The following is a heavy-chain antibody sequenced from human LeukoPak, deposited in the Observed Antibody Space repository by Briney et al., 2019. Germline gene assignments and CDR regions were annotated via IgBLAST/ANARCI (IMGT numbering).Heavy chain of an antibody. D-gene: IGHD3-10*01. V-gene: IGHV4-39*07. J-gene: IGHJ4*02. Sequence: SETLSLTCTVSGGSISDGTYYWGWIRQPPGKGLEWIGTIHYSGTTNYNPSLKSRVTISVDTSKNQFSLKLSSVTAADTAVYYCARRGLRNDYWGQGTLVTVSS. CDR2: IHYSGTT. CDR1: GGSISDGTYY. CDR3: ARRGLRNDY.